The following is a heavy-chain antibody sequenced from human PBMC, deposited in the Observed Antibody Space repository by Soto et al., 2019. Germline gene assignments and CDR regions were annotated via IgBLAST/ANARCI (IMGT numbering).Heavy chain of an antibody. D-gene: IGHD2-2*01. CDR2: ISAYNGNT. J-gene: IGHJ6*03. Sequence: QVQLVQSGAEVKKPGASVKVSCKASGYTFTSYGISWVRQAPGQGLEWMGWISAYNGNTNYAQKLQGRVTMTTDTSTSTAYMELRSLRSDDTAVYYCAREPLGYCSSTSCPPYYYYMDVWAKGPRSPSP. CDR1: GYTFTSYG. CDR3: AREPLGYCSSTSCPPYYYYMDV. V-gene: IGHV1-18*01.